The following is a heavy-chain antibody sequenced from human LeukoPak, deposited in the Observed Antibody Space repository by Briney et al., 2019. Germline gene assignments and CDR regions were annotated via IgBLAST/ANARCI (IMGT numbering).Heavy chain of an antibody. Sequence: GGSLRLSCAASGFTFSNAWMSWVRQAPGKGLEWVSVIYSGGSTYYADSVKGRFTISRDNSKNTLYLQMNSLRAEDTAVYYCARSVDIWGQGTMVTVSS. CDR3: ARSVDI. CDR2: IYSGGST. CDR1: GFTFSNAW. V-gene: IGHV3-66*02. J-gene: IGHJ3*02.